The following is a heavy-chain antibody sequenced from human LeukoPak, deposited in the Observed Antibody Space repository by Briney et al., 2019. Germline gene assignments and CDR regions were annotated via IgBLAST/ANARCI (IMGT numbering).Heavy chain of an antibody. D-gene: IGHD3-10*01. CDR2: ISSSSTYI. V-gene: IGHV3-21*01. J-gene: IGHJ4*02. Sequence: GGSLRLSCAASGFTFSSYAMSWVRQAPGKGLEWVSSISSSSTYINYADSVKGRFTISRDNAKNSLYLQMNSLRAEDTAVYYCARDRSPGNFDYWGQGTLVTVSS. CDR3: ARDRSPGNFDY. CDR1: GFTFSSYA.